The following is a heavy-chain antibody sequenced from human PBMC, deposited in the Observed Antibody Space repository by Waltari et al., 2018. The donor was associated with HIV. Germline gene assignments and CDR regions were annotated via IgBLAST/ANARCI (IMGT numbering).Heavy chain of an antibody. J-gene: IGHJ2*01. CDR2: IYHSGST. V-gene: IGHV4-4*02. CDR3: ARGGRDGYNLYWYFDL. CDR1: GCSLSSRNW. Sequence: VHLQESCPGLVKTSGPLSLNCAVSGCSLSSRNWWSRVRRSPGKGLEWSGEIYHSGSTNYNPSLKSRVTISVDKSKNQFSLKLSSVTAADTAVYYCARGGRDGYNLYWYFDLWGRGTLVTVSS. D-gene: IGHD5-12*01.